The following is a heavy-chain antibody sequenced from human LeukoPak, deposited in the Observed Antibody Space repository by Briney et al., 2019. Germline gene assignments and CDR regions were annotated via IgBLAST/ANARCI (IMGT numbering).Heavy chain of an antibody. Sequence: PSETLSLTYTVSGGSISTYYWSWIRQPPGKGLEWIGYIYYNGNTNYNPSLKSRVTMSIDTSKNQFFLNLTSVTAADTAVYYCARDYSNYIIDYWGQGTLVTVSS. D-gene: IGHD4-11*01. CDR2: IYYNGNT. J-gene: IGHJ4*02. V-gene: IGHV4-59*01. CDR1: GGSISTYY. CDR3: ARDYSNYIIDY.